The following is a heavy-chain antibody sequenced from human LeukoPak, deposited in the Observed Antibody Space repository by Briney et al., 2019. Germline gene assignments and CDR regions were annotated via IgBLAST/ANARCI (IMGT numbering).Heavy chain of an antibody. Sequence: GASVKVSCKPSGSTFTTYGISWVRQAPGQGLEWWGWISAYNGNTNYAQKFQDRVTMTTDTSTSTAYMELSSLRSEDTAVYYCAREMVRGVLLFDYWGQGTLVTVSS. D-gene: IGHD3-10*01. CDR2: ISAYNGNT. V-gene: IGHV1-18*01. CDR3: AREMVRGVLLFDY. J-gene: IGHJ4*02. CDR1: GSTFTTYG.